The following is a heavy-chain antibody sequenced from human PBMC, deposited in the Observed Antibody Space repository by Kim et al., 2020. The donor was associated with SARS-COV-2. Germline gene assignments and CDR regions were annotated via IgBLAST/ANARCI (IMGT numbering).Heavy chain of an antibody. V-gene: IGHV3-30*04. D-gene: IGHD5-12*01. Sequence: GGSLRLSCAASGFTFSSYAMHWVRQAPGKGLEWVAVISYDGSNKYYADSVKGRFTISRDNSKNTLYLQMNSLRAEDTAVYYCARDTSGYDFQSDYWGQGTLVTVSS. J-gene: IGHJ4*02. CDR1: GFTFSSYA. CDR2: ISYDGSNK. CDR3: ARDTSGYDFQSDY.